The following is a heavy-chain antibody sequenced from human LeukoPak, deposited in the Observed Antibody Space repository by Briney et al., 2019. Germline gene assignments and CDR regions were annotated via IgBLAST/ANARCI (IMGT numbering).Heavy chain of an antibody. Sequence: ASVKVSCKASGYTFTSYAMNWVRQAPGQGLEWMGWINTNTGNPTYAQGFTGRFVFSLDTSVSTAYLQISGLKAEDTAVYYCARESPPPDYYDSSGYFDYWGQGTLVIVSS. J-gene: IGHJ4*02. CDR2: INTNTGNP. V-gene: IGHV7-4-1*02. D-gene: IGHD3-22*01. CDR3: ARESPPPDYYDSSGYFDY. CDR1: GYTFTSYA.